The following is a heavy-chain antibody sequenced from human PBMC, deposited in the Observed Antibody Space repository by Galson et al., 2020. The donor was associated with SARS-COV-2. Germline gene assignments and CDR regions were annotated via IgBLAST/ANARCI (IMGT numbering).Heavy chain of an antibody. Sequence: GGSLRLSCSASGFTLSNYWMHWVRQAPGKGLVWVSRIDNYGSGLSYADSVKGRFSIPRDTAKNTLYLQMNGLRAEDTAVYFCARGGLPGALDYWGPGNLVTVSS. D-gene: IGHD2-2*01. V-gene: IGHV3-74*01. CDR3: ARGGLPGALDY. CDR2: IDNYGSGL. J-gene: IGHJ4*02. CDR1: GFTLSNYW.